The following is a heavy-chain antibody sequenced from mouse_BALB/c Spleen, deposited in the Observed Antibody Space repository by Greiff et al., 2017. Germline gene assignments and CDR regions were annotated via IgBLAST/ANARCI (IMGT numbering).Heavy chain of an antibody. D-gene: IGHD1-1*01. CDR2: IDPANGNT. CDR3: ADPYYYGSSSWYFDV. CDR1: GFNIKDTY. J-gene: IGHJ1*01. Sequence: EVQLQQSGAELVKPGASVKLSCTASGFNIKDTYMHWVKQRPEQGLEWIGRIDPANGNTKYDPKFQGKATITADTSSNTAYLQLSSLTSEDTAVYYCADPYYYGSSSWYFDVWGAGTTVTVSS. V-gene: IGHV14-3*02.